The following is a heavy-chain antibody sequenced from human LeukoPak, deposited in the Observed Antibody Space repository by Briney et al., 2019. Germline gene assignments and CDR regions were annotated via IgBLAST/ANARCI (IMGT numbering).Heavy chain of an antibody. Sequence: PGGSLRLSCAASRFTFSSYGMHWVRQAPGKGLEWVAFIRYDGSKKYYADVVKGRLTISRDNSMNTLYLQMNTLRAEDTAVYFCAKRGQWLYSEFDYWGQGTLVTVSS. CDR1: RFTFSSYG. D-gene: IGHD6-19*01. J-gene: IGHJ4*02. CDR3: AKRGQWLYSEFDY. V-gene: IGHV3-30*02. CDR2: IRYDGSKK.